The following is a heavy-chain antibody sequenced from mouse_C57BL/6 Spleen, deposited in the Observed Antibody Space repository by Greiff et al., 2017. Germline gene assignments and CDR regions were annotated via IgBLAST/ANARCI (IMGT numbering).Heavy chain of an antibody. CDR3: ARSLYSNHYVDY. CDR1: GYTFTSYW. D-gene: IGHD2-5*01. Sequence: QVQLQQPGAELVKPGASVKMSCKASGYTFTSYWITWVKQRPGQGLEWIGDIYPGSGSTNYNEKFKSKATLTVDTSSSTAYMQLSSLTSEDSAVYYCARSLYSNHYVDYWGEGTTLTVSS. J-gene: IGHJ2*01. CDR2: IYPGSGST. V-gene: IGHV1-55*01.